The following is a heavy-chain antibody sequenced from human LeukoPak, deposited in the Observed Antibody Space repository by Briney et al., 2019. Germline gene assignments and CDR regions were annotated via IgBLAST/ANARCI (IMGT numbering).Heavy chain of an antibody. D-gene: IGHD3-16*01. Sequence: GGSLRLSCAAAGFTFSSYAMHWVRQAPGKGLEWVAVISYDGSNKYYADSVKGRFTISRDNSKNTLYLQMNSLRAEDTAVYYCARPPLSGGPYYFDYWGQGTLVTVSS. J-gene: IGHJ4*02. CDR1: GFTFSSYA. CDR2: ISYDGSNK. CDR3: ARPPLSGGPYYFDY. V-gene: IGHV3-30*01.